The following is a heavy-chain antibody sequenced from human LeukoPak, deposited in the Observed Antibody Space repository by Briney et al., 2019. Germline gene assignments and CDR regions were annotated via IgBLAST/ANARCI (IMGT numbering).Heavy chain of an antibody. Sequence: TASETLSLTCTVSGGSISSGSYYWSWIRQPAGKGLEWIGRIYTSGSTNYNPSLKSRVTISVDTSKNQFSLKLSSVTAADTAVYYCARDMETGTTDYWGQGTLVTVSS. J-gene: IGHJ4*02. CDR1: GGSISSGSYY. CDR3: ARDMETGTTDY. CDR2: IYTSGST. V-gene: IGHV4-61*02. D-gene: IGHD1-7*01.